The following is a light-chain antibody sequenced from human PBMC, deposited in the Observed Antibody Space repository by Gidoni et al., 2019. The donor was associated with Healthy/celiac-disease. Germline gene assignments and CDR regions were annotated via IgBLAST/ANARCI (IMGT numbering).Light chain of an antibody. CDR1: QGSNNY. J-gene: IGKJ2*01. CDR2: VAS. V-gene: IGKV1-27*01. Sequence: QMTLSPSSLSASVGDRLTIPCRASQGSNNYLAWYQQKPGKVPKLLIYVASTLQSGVPSRFSGSGSGTDFTLTISSLQPEDVAIYYCQKDNSAPNTFGQGTKLEIK. CDR3: QKDNSAPNT.